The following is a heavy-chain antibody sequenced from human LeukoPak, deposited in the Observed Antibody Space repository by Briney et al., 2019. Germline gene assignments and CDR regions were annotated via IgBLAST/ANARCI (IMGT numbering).Heavy chain of an antibody. V-gene: IGHV3-21*01. CDR3: AREGGYCFGDTCRFFDF. CDR2: ISSSRSYI. CDR1: GFTFSTSS. J-gene: IGHJ4*02. D-gene: IGHD2-15*01. Sequence: GGSLRLSCAASGFTFSTSSLNWVRQAPGKGLEWVSSISSSRSYIYYADSVKGRFTISRDNAKNSLYLQMNSLGAEDTAVYYCAREGGYCFGDTCRFFDFWGQGTLVTVSS.